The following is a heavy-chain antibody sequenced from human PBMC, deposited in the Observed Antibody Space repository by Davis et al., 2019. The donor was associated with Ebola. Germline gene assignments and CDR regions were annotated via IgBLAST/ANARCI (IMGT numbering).Heavy chain of an antibody. D-gene: IGHD6-19*01. Sequence: SETLSLTCAVYGGSFSGYYWSWIRQPPGKGLEWIGEINHSGSTNYNPSLKSRVTISVDTSKNQFSLKLSSVTAADTAVYYCARSLYSSLSHAAYWGQGALVTVSS. J-gene: IGHJ4*02. V-gene: IGHV4-34*01. CDR3: ARSLYSSLSHAAY. CDR1: GGSFSGYY. CDR2: INHSGST.